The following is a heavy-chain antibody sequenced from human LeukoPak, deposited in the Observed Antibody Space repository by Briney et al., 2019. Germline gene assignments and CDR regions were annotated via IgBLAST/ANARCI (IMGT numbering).Heavy chain of an antibody. J-gene: IGHJ3*02. D-gene: IGHD6-19*01. CDR3: AREYSGGMGAFDI. V-gene: IGHV4-59*01. Sequence: PSETLSLTCTVSGGSISTYYWSWIRQPPGKGLEWFGYIYYSGSTNYNPSLKSRVTISVDTSKNQFSLNLSSVTAADTAVYYCAREYSGGMGAFDIWGQGTLVTVSS. CDR1: GGSISTYY. CDR2: IYYSGST.